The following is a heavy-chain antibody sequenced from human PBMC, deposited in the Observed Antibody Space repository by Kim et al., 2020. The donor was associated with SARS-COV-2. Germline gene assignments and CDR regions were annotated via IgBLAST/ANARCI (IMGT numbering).Heavy chain of an antibody. D-gene: IGHD1-20*01. CDR3: ARAGSITRTTYDIDY. V-gene: IGHV3-33*01. J-gene: IGHJ4*02. Sequence: ADSVKGRLTNSKDTSENTLYLQMNSLRADETAVYYCARAGSITRTTYDIDYWGQGTLVTVSS.